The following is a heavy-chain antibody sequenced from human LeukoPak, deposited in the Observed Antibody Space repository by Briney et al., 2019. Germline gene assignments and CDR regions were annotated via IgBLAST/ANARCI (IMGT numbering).Heavy chain of an antibody. J-gene: IGHJ6*02. CDR1: GFTFSDYY. D-gene: IGHD3-10*01. CDR3: ASLYGSGISYYYYGMDV. CDR2: ISSSGSTI. V-gene: IGHV3-11*01. Sequence: GGSLRLSCAASGFTFSDYYMSWIRQAPGKGLEWVSYISSSGSTIYYADSVKGRFTISRDNAENSLYLQMNSLRAEDTAVYYCASLYGSGISYYYYGMDVRGQGTTVTVSS.